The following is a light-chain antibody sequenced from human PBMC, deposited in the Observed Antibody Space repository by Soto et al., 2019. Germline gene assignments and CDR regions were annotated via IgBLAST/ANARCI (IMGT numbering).Light chain of an antibody. CDR3: QQYYSSPET. V-gene: IGKV4-1*01. Sequence: DIVMTQSPDSLAVSLGERATINCKSSQSLLYRANNKNYLAWYQQKPGQPPRLLIYWASTRQSGVPDRFSGSESGTDFTLTISSLQAEDVAVYYCQQYYSSPETFGQGTKVEIK. CDR1: QSLLYRANNKNY. CDR2: WAS. J-gene: IGKJ1*01.